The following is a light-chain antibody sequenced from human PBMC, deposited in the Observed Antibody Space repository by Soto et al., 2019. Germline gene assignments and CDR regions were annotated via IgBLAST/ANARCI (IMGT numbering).Light chain of an antibody. CDR1: QSVGAQ. CDR2: GAS. J-gene: IGKJ4*01. Sequence: EVVLTQYPASLSLSPGERATLSCRASQSVGAQFAWYQQKPGQSPRLLIYGASNRTSAISARFSGSASGTDFTLTITSLEPEDSAVYYCQQRNDWGSFGGGTRVEIK. V-gene: IGKV3-11*01. CDR3: QQRNDWGS.